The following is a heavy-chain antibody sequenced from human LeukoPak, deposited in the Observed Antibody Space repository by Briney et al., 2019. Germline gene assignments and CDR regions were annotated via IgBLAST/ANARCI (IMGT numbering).Heavy chain of an antibody. Sequence: GGSLTLSCVASGFSVRDNYMSWVRQAPGKGLEWVSVIYTGGSTYYADSVRGRFTISRDNSKNTLFLQMNSLRAEDTAVYYCPSRDGYKFGYWGQGILVTVSS. CDR1: GFSVRDNY. J-gene: IGHJ4*02. D-gene: IGHD5-24*01. CDR2: IYTGGST. CDR3: PSRDGYKFGY. V-gene: IGHV3-53*01.